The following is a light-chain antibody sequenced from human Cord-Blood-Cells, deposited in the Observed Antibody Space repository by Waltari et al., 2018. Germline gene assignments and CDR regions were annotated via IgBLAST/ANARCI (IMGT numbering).Light chain of an antibody. J-gene: IGLJ3*02. V-gene: IGLV2-11*01. CDR3: CSYAGSYTRV. Sequence: QSALTQTLSVSGSPRQSVTIPCTGTSSDAGGYNYVSWYQQHPGKAPKLMIYDVSKRPSGVPDRFSGSKSGNTASLTISGLQAEDEADYYCCSYAGSYTRVFGGGTKLTVL. CDR1: SSDAGGYNY. CDR2: DVS.